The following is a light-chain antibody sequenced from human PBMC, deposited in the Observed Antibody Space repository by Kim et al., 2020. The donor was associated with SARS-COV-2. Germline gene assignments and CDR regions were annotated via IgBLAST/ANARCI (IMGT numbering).Light chain of an antibody. CDR1: NIESKS. CDR3: HVWVNVNDHHV. CDR2: YDR. Sequence: APEQTATITGGGKNIESKSVQWYQQKPGQAPVLVVYYDRDRASGIPERFSGSNSGRTATLTMRRVEAGDEADYYCHVWVNVNDHHVFGTGTKVTVL. V-gene: IGLV3-21*01. J-gene: IGLJ1*01.